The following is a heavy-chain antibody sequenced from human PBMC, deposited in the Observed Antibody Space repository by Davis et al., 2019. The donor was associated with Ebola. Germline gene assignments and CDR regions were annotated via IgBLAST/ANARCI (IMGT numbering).Heavy chain of an antibody. Sequence: SETLSLTCTVSGGSITSYYWSWISQPPGKGLDWIGYIYYSGSTNYNPSLKSRVTISVDTSKNQFSLKLSSVTAADTAVYYCARDLTLDYWGQGTLVTVSS. CDR1: GGSITSYY. D-gene: IGHD2-15*01. CDR3: ARDLTLDY. CDR2: IYYSGST. J-gene: IGHJ4*02. V-gene: IGHV4-59*01.